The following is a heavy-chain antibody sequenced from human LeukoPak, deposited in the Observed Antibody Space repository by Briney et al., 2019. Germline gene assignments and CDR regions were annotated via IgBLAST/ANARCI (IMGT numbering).Heavy chain of an antibody. CDR1: GFTFSSYW. Sequence: GGSLRLSCAASGFTFSSYWMSWVRQAPGKGLEWVANIKRDGSEKYYVDSVKGRFTISRDNAKNSLYLQMNSLRAEDTAVYYCAKEDYYDTSGYRDWGQGTLVTVSS. CDR2: IKRDGSEK. J-gene: IGHJ4*02. CDR3: AKEDYYDTSGYRD. D-gene: IGHD3-22*01. V-gene: IGHV3-7*01.